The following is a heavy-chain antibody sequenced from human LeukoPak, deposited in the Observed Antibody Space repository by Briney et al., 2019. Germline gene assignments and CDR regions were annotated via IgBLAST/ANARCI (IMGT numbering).Heavy chain of an antibody. J-gene: IGHJ4*02. CDR2: IYYSGST. V-gene: IGHV4-39*07. D-gene: IGHD5-18*01. CDR1: GGSISSGSYY. Sequence: SETLSLTCTVSGGSISSGSYYWGWIRQPPGKGLEWIGSIYYSGSTYYNPSLKSRVTISVDTSKNQFSLKLSSVTAADTAVYYCARILDTAMVPIYWGQGTLVTVSS. CDR3: ARILDTAMVPIY.